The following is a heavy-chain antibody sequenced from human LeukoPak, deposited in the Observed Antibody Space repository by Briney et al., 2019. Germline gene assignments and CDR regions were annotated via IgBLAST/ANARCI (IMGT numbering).Heavy chain of an antibody. CDR1: TFSVRGHY. CDR3: TKESRDDYNWVADY. CDR2: IDSGGAT. D-gene: IGHD5-24*01. Sequence: GGSLRLSCAASTFSVRGHYMAWVRQAPGKGLEWVSVIDSGGATHYADSVKGRFTISRDNSKNTLYLQMNSLRTEDTAVYYCTKESRDDYNWVADYWGQGTLLTVSS. V-gene: IGHV3-66*02. J-gene: IGHJ4*02.